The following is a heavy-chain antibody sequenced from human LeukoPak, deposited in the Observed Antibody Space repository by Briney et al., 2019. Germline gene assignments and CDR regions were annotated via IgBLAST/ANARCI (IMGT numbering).Heavy chain of an antibody. D-gene: IGHD3-9*01. CDR2: IIPILGIA. V-gene: IGHV1-69*04. CDR3: ARDKGRYFDREVFDY. Sequence: SVKVSCKASGGTFSSYAISWVRQAPGQGLEWMGRIIPILGIANYAQKFQGRVTITADKSTSTAYMELGSLRSEDTAVYYCARDKGRYFDREVFDYWGQGTLVTVSS. CDR1: GGTFSSYA. J-gene: IGHJ4*02.